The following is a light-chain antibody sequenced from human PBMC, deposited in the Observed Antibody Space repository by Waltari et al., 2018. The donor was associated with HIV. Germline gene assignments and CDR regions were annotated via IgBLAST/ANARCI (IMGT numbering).Light chain of an antibody. CDR1: SSNLGNDF. CDR3: GTWDSSLNAGV. CDR2: DNE. V-gene: IGLV1-51*01. Sequence: QSMLTQPPSVSAAPGQKVTISCSRSSSNLGNDFVSWYQHLPGAAPKLVIYDNENRPSGMPARFSGSKSGASATLVITELQTGDEGDYYCGTWDSSLNAGVFGGGTKLTVL. J-gene: IGLJ3*02.